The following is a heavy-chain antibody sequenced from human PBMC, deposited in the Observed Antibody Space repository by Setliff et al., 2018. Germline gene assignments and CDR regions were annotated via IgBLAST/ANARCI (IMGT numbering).Heavy chain of an antibody. J-gene: IGHJ4*02. V-gene: IGHV1-2*04. D-gene: IGHD3-22*01. CDR2: INPNSGGT. CDR1: GYTFTGYY. Sequence: ASVKVSCKASGYTFTGYYMHWVRQAPGQGLEWMGWINPNSGGTNYAQKFQGWVTMTRDTSISTAYMELSRLRSDDTAVYYCARAYYYDSSGYYFGYWGQGILVTVSS. CDR3: ARAYYYDSSGYYFGY.